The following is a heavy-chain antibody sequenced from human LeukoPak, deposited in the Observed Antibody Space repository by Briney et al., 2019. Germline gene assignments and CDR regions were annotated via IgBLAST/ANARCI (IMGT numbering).Heavy chain of an antibody. CDR1: GFTFGTHA. D-gene: IGHD6-19*01. J-gene: IGHJ4*02. CDR3: AKLAGIRGWFVYYFDY. Sequence: GGSLRLSCAASGFTFGTHAMTWVPQAPGKGLEWVSGMSGRGDTSYYADSVKGRFTISRDNSKNTLFLQMNSLRAEDTAVYYCAKLAGIRGWFVYYFDYWGQGTLVTVS. V-gene: IGHV3-23*01. CDR2: MSGRGDTS.